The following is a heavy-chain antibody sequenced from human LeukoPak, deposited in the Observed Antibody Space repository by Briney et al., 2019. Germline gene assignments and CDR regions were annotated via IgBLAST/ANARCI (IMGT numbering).Heavy chain of an antibody. J-gene: IGHJ6*02. CDR3: ASRSKPGRGYYYGMDV. CDR2: MNPNSGNT. V-gene: IGHV1-8*01. Sequence: ASVKVSCKASGYTFTSYDINWVRQATGQGLEWMGWMNPNSGNTGYAQKFQGRVTMTRNTSISTAYMELSSLRSEDTAVYYCASRSKPGRGYYYGMDVWGQGTTVTVSS. CDR1: GYTFTSYD. D-gene: IGHD1-14*01.